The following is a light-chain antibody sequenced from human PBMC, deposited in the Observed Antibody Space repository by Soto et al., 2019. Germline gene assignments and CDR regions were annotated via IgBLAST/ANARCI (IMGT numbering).Light chain of an antibody. Sequence: DIQMTQSPTSLSASVGDRVTITCRASQGIRNFVAWYQQKPGKPPKLLIYAASTLQSGVPSRFSGSGSGTDXTLTINSLQPEDVATYSCQKYSSVPVFGPGTKVEI. CDR1: QGIRNF. CDR2: AAS. J-gene: IGKJ3*01. V-gene: IGKV1-27*01. CDR3: QKYSSVPV.